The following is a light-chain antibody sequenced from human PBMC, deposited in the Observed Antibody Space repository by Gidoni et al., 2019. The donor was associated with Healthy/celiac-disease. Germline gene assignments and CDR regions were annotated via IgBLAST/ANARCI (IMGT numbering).Light chain of an antibody. CDR3: QQYGSSPPWT. CDR1: QSVSSSY. CDR2: GAS. Sequence: PGTLSLSPGERATLSCRASQSVSSSYFAWYQQKPGQAPRLLIYGASSRATGIPDRFSGSGSGTDFTLTISRLEPEDFAVYYCQQYGSSPPWTFGQGTKVEIK. J-gene: IGKJ1*01. V-gene: IGKV3-20*01.